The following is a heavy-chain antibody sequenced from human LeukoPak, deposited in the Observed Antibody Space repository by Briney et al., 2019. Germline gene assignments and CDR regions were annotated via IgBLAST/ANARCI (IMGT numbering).Heavy chain of an antibody. J-gene: IGHJ6*03. V-gene: IGHV4-30-4*08. Sequence: SETLSLTCTVSGGSISSGDYYWSWIRQPPGKGLEWIGYIYYSGSTYYNPSLKSRVTISVDTSKNQFSLKLSSGTAADTAVYYCAREALEYSTYYYYYYYMDVWGKGTTVTVSS. CDR1: GGSISSGDYY. CDR2: IYYSGST. D-gene: IGHD6-6*01. CDR3: AREALEYSTYYYYYYYMDV.